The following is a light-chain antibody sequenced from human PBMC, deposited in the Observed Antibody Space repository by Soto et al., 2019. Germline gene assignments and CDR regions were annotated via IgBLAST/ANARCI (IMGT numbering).Light chain of an antibody. V-gene: IGKV1-39*01. Sequence: DIQMTQSPSSLSASVGDRVTITCRASQSITTHLNWYQQKPGKAPKLLISAASTLQSGVPSTFSGSGSGTDFTLTISSLQPEDFATYFCQQCLSTPLTFGGGPRWRSN. CDR3: QQCLSTPLT. CDR2: AAS. J-gene: IGKJ4*01. CDR1: QSITTH.